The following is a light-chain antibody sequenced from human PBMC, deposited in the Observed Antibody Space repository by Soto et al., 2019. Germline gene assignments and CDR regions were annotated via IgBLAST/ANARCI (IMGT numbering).Light chain of an antibody. CDR3: QQSGGSPRT. CDR1: QSVSSNY. V-gene: IGKV3-20*01. Sequence: EIVLTQSPGTLSLSPGERATLSCRAIQSVSSNYLAWYQQKPGQAPRLLIYGASSRATVIPDRFSGSGSGTEFNLTISRLEPEDFAVYYCQQSGGSPRTFGQGTNVEIK. CDR2: GAS. J-gene: IGKJ1*01.